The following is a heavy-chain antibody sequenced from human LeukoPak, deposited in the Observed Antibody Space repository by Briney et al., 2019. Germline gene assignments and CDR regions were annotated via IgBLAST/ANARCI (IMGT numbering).Heavy chain of an antibody. J-gene: IGHJ5*02. Sequence: GGSLRLSCTASGFTFGDYAMSWVRQAPGKGLEWVANIKQDGSAKYYVDSVKGRFTISRDNAKNSLYLHMNSLRADDTAVYYCAQECVDSTGYYYVPNWFDPWGQGTLVTVSS. CDR1: GFTFGDYA. D-gene: IGHD3-22*01. CDR3: AQECVDSTGYYYVPNWFDP. CDR2: IKQDGSAK. V-gene: IGHV3-7*01.